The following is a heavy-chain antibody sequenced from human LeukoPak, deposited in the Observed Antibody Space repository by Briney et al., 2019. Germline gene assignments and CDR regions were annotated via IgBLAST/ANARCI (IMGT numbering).Heavy chain of an antibody. CDR1: GYTFTSYY. V-gene: IGHV1-46*01. J-gene: IGHJ6*02. D-gene: IGHD2-2*02. CDR2: INPSGGST. Sequence: GASVKVSCKASGYTFTSYYMHWVRQAPGQGLEWMGIINPSGGSTSYAQKFQGRVTMTRDTSTSTVYMELSSLRSEGTAVYYCARDGWCSSTSCDINYYYGMDVWGQGTTVTVSS. CDR3: ARDGWCSSTSCDINYYYGMDV.